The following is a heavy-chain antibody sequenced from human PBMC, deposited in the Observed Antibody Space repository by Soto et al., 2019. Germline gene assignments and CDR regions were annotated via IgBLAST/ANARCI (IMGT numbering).Heavy chain of an antibody. CDR1: GFTFSRYS. V-gene: IGHV3-21*01. Sequence: GGSLRLSCAASGFTFSRYSMNWVRQAPGKGLVWVSSIRSSSSYIYYADSVKGRFTISRDNAKNSLYLQMNSLRAEDTAVYYCARGLDYYDSSGYHVYFDYWGQGTLVTVSS. D-gene: IGHD3-22*01. J-gene: IGHJ4*02. CDR3: ARGLDYYDSSGYHVYFDY. CDR2: IRSSSSYI.